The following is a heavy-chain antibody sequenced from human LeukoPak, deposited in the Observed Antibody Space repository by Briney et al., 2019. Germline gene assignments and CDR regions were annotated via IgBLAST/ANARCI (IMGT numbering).Heavy chain of an antibody. CDR3: ARQSRQWGSFDY. D-gene: IGHD2-15*01. V-gene: IGHV4-59*08. Sequence: PSETLSLTWTVSGGSISSYYWSWIQQPPGKGLEWIGYIYYSGSTNYNPSLKSRVTVSVDTSKNQFSLKLSSVTAADTAVYYCARQSRQWGSFDYWGQGTLVTVSS. CDR1: GGSISSYY. J-gene: IGHJ4*02. CDR2: IYYSGST.